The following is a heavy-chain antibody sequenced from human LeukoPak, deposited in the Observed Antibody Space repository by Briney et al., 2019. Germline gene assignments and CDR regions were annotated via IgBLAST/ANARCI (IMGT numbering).Heavy chain of an antibody. CDR3: TTDYYYDSSGYYLVDAFDI. CDR1: GFTFSNAW. V-gene: IGHV3-15*01. Sequence: PGGSLRLSCAASGFTFSNAWMSWVRQAPGKGLEWVGRIKSKTDGGTTDYAAPVKGRFTISRDDSKNTLYLQMNSLKTEDTAVYYCTTDYYYDSSGYYLVDAFDIWGQGTFVTVSS. CDR2: IKSKTDGGTT. J-gene: IGHJ3*02. D-gene: IGHD3-22*01.